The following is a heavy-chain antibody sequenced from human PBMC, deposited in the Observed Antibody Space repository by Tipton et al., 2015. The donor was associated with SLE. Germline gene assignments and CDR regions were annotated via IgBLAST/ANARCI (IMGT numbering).Heavy chain of an antibody. J-gene: IGHJ6*02. Sequence: SLRLSCAASGFTFTTYDMHWVRQAPGKGLEWAAVISYDGSNKYYADSVKGRFTISRDNSKNTLYLQVNSLRAEDTAVYYCARVLGSFYGMDVWGQGTTVTVPS. CDR2: ISYDGSNK. V-gene: IGHV3-30*04. CDR1: GFTFTTYD. CDR3: ARVLGSFYGMDV.